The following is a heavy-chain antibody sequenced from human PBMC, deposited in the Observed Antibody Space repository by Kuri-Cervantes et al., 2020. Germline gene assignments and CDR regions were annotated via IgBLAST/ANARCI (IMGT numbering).Heavy chain of an antibody. Sequence: GGSLRLSCAASGFTFSSYAMHWVRQAPGKGLEWVAVISYDGSNKYYADSVKGRFTISRDNSKNTLYLQMNSLRAEDTAVYYCARARSGYYSDPFGYWGQGTLVTRYS. CDR1: GFTFSSYA. D-gene: IGHD3-22*01. CDR2: ISYDGSNK. CDR3: ARARSGYYSDPFGY. J-gene: IGHJ4*02. V-gene: IGHV3-30-3*01.